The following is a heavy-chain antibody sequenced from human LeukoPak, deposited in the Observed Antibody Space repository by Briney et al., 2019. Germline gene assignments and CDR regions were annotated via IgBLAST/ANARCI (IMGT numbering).Heavy chain of an antibody. CDR1: GYTFTSYG. CDR3: ARDGTWGRYYYDSTGYDYYFDY. Sequence: ASVKVSCKASGYTFTSYGISWVRQAPGQGLEWMGWISAYNGNTNYAQKLQGRVTMTTDTSTSTAYMELRSLRSDDTAVYYCARDGTWGRYYYDSTGYDYYFDYWGQGTLVTASS. CDR2: ISAYNGNT. D-gene: IGHD3-22*01. V-gene: IGHV1-18*01. J-gene: IGHJ4*02.